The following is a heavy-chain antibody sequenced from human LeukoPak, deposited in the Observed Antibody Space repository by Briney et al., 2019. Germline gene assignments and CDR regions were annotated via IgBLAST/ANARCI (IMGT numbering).Heavy chain of an antibody. CDR1: GGSISSYY. D-gene: IGHD2-15*01. Sequence: SETLSLTCTVSGGSISSYYWSWIRQPPGKGLEWIGYIYYSGSTNYNPSLKSRVTISVDTSKNQFSLKLTSVTAADTAVYYCARYCSGGSYGFDPWGQGTLVTVSS. J-gene: IGHJ5*02. V-gene: IGHV4-59*01. CDR3: ARYCSGGSYGFDP. CDR2: IYYSGST.